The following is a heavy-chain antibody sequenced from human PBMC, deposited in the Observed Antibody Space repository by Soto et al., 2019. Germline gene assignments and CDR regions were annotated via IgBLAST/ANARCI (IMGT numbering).Heavy chain of an antibody. CDR1: GGSLSSSEYY. J-gene: IGHJ4*01. V-gene: IGHV4-39*01. D-gene: IGHD3-22*01. CDR2: ISFVVTT. CDR3: ARAEYFYESSGYYAAPLFDH. Sequence: PSATRSLTCPVPGGSLSSSEYYWGRVRQPPGKGLEWIGSISFVVTTYYNPSLKSRLTISIDTSTNQFSLQLSSVTAADAAVYYCARAEYFYESSGYYAAPLFDHWGHGVQVTVSS.